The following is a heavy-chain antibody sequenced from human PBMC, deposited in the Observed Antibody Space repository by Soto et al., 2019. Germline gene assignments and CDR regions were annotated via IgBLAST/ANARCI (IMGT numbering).Heavy chain of an antibody. J-gene: IGHJ5*02. D-gene: IGHD2-15*01. CDR2: IYYSGST. V-gene: IGHV4-31*03. Sequence: QVQMQESGPGLVKPSQTLYLTCSVSGGSIIDSGSFYWNWIRQHPGKGLEWIGYIYYSGSTYYNRSLKSRATISIDTSKNQFSLKLTSVTAADTAIYYCARREVVASNRFDPWGQGTLVTVSS. CDR3: ARREVVASNRFDP. CDR1: GGSIIDSGSFY.